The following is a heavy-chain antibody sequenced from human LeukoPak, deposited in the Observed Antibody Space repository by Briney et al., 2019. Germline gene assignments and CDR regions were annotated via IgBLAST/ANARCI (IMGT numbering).Heavy chain of an antibody. CDR3: ARGWFPDI. CDR1: GGSISTSNYY. D-gene: IGHD3-10*01. J-gene: IGHJ3*02. Sequence: SETLSLTCTVSGGSISTSNYYWGWIRQPPGKGLEWIGNIFYSGSTYYSPSLKSRVTISLDTSRNQFSLKLTSVTAADTAVYYCARGWFPDIWGQGTMVTVSS. CDR2: IFYSGST. V-gene: IGHV4-39*07.